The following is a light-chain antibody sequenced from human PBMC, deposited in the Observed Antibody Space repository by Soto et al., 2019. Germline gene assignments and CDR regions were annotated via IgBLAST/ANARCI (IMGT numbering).Light chain of an antibody. CDR1: ANDIGAYNY. J-gene: IGLJ1*01. Sequence: QSALTQPPSASGSPGQSVTISCTGTANDIGAYNYVSWYQQRPGKAPKLILYEVTRRPSGVPDRFFGSKYDTTASLTVSGLQAEDEADYYCSSFAGTNSFVFGTGTKLTVL. CDR3: SSFAGTNSFV. CDR2: EVT. V-gene: IGLV2-8*01.